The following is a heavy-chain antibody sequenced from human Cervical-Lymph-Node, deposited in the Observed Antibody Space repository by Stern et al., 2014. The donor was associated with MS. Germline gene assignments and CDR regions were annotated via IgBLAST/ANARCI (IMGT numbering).Heavy chain of an antibody. CDR1: GGSFISFD. CDR3: ARHQGGVAAN. J-gene: IGHJ4*02. D-gene: IGHD6-13*01. Sequence: QLVQSGAEVKKPESSVKVSCKASGGSFISFDISWVRQAPGQRLEWFGGISPMFGVAKYAQKIQGPVTFTSDESTSTAYMELSSLRSEDTAVYYCARHQGGVAANWGQGTLVTVSS. CDR2: ISPMFGVA. V-gene: IGHV1-69*01.